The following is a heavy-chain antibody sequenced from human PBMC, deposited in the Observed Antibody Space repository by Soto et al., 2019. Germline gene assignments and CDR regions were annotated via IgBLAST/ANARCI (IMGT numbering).Heavy chain of an antibody. CDR2: ISVYNGFT. V-gene: IGHV1-18*01. J-gene: IGHJ4*02. CDR3: AREFEGQSSSWPFDY. Sequence: QVQLVQSGAEVKKPGASVRVSCRASGYTLPTYGIAWVRQAPGQGLERMGGISVYNGFTHYAQKFRGRVTVTAETSTSTVYMELRSLTSDDTAVYYCAREFEGQSSSWPFDYWGQGTLVTVSS. D-gene: IGHD6-13*01. CDR1: GYTLPTYG.